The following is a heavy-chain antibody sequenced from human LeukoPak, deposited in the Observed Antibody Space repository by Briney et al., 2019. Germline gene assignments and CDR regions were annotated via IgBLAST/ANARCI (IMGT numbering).Heavy chain of an antibody. J-gene: IGHJ6*04. CDR3: ARDRGYSYGYGMDV. V-gene: IGHV4-59*12. D-gene: IGHD5-18*01. CDR1: GGSLSNYY. CDR2: IYYSGST. Sequence: SETLSLTCTVSGGSLSNYYWNWFRQPPGKGLEWMGYIYYSGSTNYNPSLKSRITISVDASKNQFSLKLSSVTAADTAVYYCARDRGYSYGYGMDVWGKGTTVTVSS.